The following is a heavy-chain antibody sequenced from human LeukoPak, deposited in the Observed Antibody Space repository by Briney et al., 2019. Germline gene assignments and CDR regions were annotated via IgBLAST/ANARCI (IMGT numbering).Heavy chain of an antibody. V-gene: IGHV4-61*01. J-gene: IGHJ4*02. CDR3: ARSPSGYRFDS. Sequence: SETLSLTCAVSGGYVNRGTFFWTWIRQPPGKGLEWIGYISNSGSTNSPPSLKSRVTISSDTSKTQFTLKLTSVTAADTAVYYCARSPSGYRFDSWGQGTLVTVSS. D-gene: IGHD3-22*01. CDR2: ISNSGST. CDR1: GGYVNRGTFF.